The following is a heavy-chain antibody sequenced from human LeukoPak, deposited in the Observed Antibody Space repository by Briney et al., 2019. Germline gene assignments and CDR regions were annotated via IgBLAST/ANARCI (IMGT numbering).Heavy chain of an antibody. CDR1: GFTFSSYG. V-gene: IGHV3-30*18. CDR3: AKEDDYGDYYYGMDV. J-gene: IGHJ6*02. D-gene: IGHD4-17*01. CDR2: ISYDGSNK. Sequence: PGRSLRLSCAASGFTFSSYGMHWVRQAPGKGLEWVAVISYDGSNKYYADPVKGRFTISRDNSKNTLYLQMNSLRAEDTAVYYCAKEDDYGDYYYGMDVWGQGTTVTVSS.